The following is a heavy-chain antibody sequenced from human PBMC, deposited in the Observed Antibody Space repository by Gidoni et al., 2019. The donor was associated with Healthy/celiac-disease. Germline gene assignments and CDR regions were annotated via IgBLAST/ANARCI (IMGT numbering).Heavy chain of an antibody. CDR1: GFTFSSDA. CDR2: ISYDGINK. V-gene: IGHV3-30-3*01. CDR3: AREGGSYYQSYYYYGMDV. Sequence: QVQLVESGGGVVQPGRSLRLSCAASGFTFSSDAMHWVRQAPGKGLEWVAVISYDGINKYYADSVKGRFPISSDNSTNTLDLQMNRLSAEDTAVYYCAREGGSYYQSYYYYGMDVWGQGTTVTVSS. D-gene: IGHD1-26*01. J-gene: IGHJ6*02.